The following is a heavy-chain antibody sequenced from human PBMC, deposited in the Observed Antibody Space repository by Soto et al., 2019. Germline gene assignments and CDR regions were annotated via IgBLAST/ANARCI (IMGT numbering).Heavy chain of an antibody. CDR3: AKDKTNYYDSSGYYDPLVYFDY. Sequence: GGSLRLSCAASGFTFSSYGMHWVRQAPGKGLEWVAVISYDGSNKYYADSVKGRFTISRDNSKNTLYLQMNSLRAEETAVYYCAKDKTNYYDSSGYYDPLVYFDYWGQGTLVTVSS. D-gene: IGHD3-22*01. V-gene: IGHV3-30*18. J-gene: IGHJ4*02. CDR2: ISYDGSNK. CDR1: GFTFSSYG.